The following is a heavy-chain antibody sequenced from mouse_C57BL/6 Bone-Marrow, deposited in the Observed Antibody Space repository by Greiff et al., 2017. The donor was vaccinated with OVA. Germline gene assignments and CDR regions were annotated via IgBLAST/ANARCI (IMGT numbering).Heavy chain of an antibody. CDR1: GYTFTRYW. V-gene: IGHV1-64*01. J-gene: IGHJ2*01. CDR3: ARDYGSSDGLFDY. D-gene: IGHD1-1*01. Sequence: QVQLQQPGAELVKPGASVKLSCKASGYTFTRYWMHWVKQRPGQGVEWIGIILPKSGSTNYNEKFKSKATLTVDKSSSTAYMQLSSLTSEDSAIYYCARDYGSSDGLFDYWGQGTTLTVSS. CDR2: ILPKSGST.